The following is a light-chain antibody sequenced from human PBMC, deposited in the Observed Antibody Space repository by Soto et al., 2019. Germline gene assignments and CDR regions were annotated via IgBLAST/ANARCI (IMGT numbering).Light chain of an antibody. CDR2: EVT. CDR1: SSDVGGYNY. V-gene: IGLV2-14*01. J-gene: IGLJ3*02. CDR3: SSFTSSHTWV. Sequence: QSALTQPASVSGSPGQSITISCTGTSSDVGGYNYVSWYQQHPGKAPKVMIYEVTNRPSGVSNRFSGSKSGNTASLTISGLQAEDEDDYHCSSFTSSHTWVFGGGTKLPVL.